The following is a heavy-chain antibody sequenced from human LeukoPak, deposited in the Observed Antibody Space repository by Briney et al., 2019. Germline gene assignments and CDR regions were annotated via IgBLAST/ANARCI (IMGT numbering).Heavy chain of an antibody. CDR1: GFTLSAFS. J-gene: IGHJ5*02. Sequence: PGGSLRLSCEASGFTLSAFSMYWVRQAPGKRLEYVAIINTNGDNTYSGNSVKGRFVVSRDNSKNTSYLQMGSLTVEDTALYYCARVTGDRSLDLWGQGALVTVSS. CDR2: INTNGDNT. V-gene: IGHV3-64*01. D-gene: IGHD7-27*01. CDR3: ARVTGDRSLDL.